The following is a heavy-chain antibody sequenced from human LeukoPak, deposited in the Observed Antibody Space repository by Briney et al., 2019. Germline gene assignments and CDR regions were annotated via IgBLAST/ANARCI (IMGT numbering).Heavy chain of an antibody. CDR2: ITPFNGNT. V-gene: IGHV1-45*02. D-gene: IGHD6-6*01. Sequence: IVASVKVSCKASGYTFTYRYLHWVRQAPGQALEWMGWITPFNGNTNYAQKFQDRVTITRDRSMSTAYMELSSLRSEDTAMYYCATSSSHPPYYYYGMDVWGQGTTVTVSS. CDR1: GYTFTYRY. J-gene: IGHJ6*02. CDR3: ATSSSHPPYYYYGMDV.